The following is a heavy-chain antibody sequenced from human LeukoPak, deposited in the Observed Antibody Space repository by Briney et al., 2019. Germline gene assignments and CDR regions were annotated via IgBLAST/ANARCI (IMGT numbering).Heavy chain of an antibody. CDR3: ARVTVVRGHYYYYYMDV. CDR1: GGSFSGYY. CDR2: INHSGST. J-gene: IGHJ6*03. D-gene: IGHD3-10*01. V-gene: IGHV4-34*01. Sequence: SETLSLTCAVYGGSFSGYYWSWIRQPPGKGLEWIGEINHSGSTNYNPPLKSRVTISVDTSKNQFSLKLSSVTAADTAVYYCARVTVVRGHYYYYYMDVWGKGTTVTVSS.